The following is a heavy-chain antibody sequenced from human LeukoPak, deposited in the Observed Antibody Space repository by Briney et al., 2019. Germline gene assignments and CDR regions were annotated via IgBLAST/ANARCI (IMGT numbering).Heavy chain of an antibody. CDR2: IYTSGST. J-gene: IGHJ4*02. Sequence: SETLSLTCTVSGGSISSSSYYWSWIRQPAGTGLEWIGRIYTSGSTNYNPSLKSRVTMSVDTSKNQFSLKLSSVTAADTAVYYCARDSGSHYFDYWGQGTPVTVSS. CDR1: GGSISSSSYY. V-gene: IGHV4-61*02. CDR3: ARDSGSHYFDY.